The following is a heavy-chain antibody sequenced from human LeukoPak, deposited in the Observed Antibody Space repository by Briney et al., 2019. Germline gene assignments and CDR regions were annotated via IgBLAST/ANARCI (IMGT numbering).Heavy chain of an antibody. CDR2: IYTSGST. D-gene: IGHD3-22*01. CDR3: ASSGYTHYDAFDI. J-gene: IGHJ3*02. Sequence: PSETLSLTCTVSGGSISSYYWSWIRQPAGKGLEWIGRIYTSGSTNYNPSLKSRGTMSVNTSKNQFSLKLSSVTAADTAVYYCASSGYTHYDAFDIWGQGTVVTVSS. V-gene: IGHV4-4*07. CDR1: GGSISSYY.